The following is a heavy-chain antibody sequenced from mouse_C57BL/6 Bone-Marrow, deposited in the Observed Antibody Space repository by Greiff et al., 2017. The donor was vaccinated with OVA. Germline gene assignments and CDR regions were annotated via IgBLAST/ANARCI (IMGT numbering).Heavy chain of an antibody. Sequence: EVQLLESGGGLVQPGGSLKLSCAASGIAFSRYWMSWVRRAPGKGLEWIGEINPDSSTINYAPSLKDKFIISRDNAKNTLYLQMSKVRSEDTALYYCARPEDYCWYFDVWGTGTTVTVSS. V-gene: IGHV4-1*01. CDR3: ARPEDYCWYFDV. CDR1: GIAFSRYW. CDR2: INPDSSTI. D-gene: IGHD1-1*01. J-gene: IGHJ1*03.